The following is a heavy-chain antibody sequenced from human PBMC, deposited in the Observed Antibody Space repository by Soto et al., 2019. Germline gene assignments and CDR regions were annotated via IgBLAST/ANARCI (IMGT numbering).Heavy chain of an antibody. CDR3: VRAGGYSSKVF. V-gene: IGHV4-4*02. Sequence: QVHMRESGPGLLTPSGTLSLTCAVTCASITNIDWWSWVRQPQGNGLEWIGEIHQTGTTHYNPSLQSRVIFSVDNTNNQLSVKLTSVTAADTTVYYCVRAGGYSSKVFWGQGTLVTVSS. CDR2: IHQTGTT. CDR1: CASITNIDW. J-gene: IGHJ4*02. D-gene: IGHD5-12*01.